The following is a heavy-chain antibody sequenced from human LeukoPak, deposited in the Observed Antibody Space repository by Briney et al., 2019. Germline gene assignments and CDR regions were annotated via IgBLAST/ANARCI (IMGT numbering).Heavy chain of an antibody. CDR3: AKVRAPSGWFNSDY. Sequence: GGSLRLSCAASGFTFSSYAMSWVRQAPGKGLEWVSGISGSGDNTYYADSVKGRFTISRDNSKNTLYVQVNSLGTEDTAAYYCAKVRAPSGWFNSDYWGQGTLVTVCS. V-gene: IGHV3-23*01. CDR1: GFTFSSYA. J-gene: IGHJ4*02. CDR2: ISGSGDNT. D-gene: IGHD6-19*01.